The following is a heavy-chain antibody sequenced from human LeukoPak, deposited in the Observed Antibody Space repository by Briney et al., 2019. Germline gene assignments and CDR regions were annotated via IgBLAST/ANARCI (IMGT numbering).Heavy chain of an antibody. CDR3: AVGTGTTIYYYYMDV. CDR1: GYSISSGYY. CDR2: IYHSGST. D-gene: IGHD1-1*01. J-gene: IGHJ6*03. V-gene: IGHV4-38-2*02. Sequence: SETLSLTCTVSGYSISSGYYWGWIRQPPGKGLEWIGSIYHSGSTYYNPSLKSRVTISVDTPKNQFSLKLSSVTAADTAVYYCAVGTGTTIYYYYMDVWGKGTTVTVTS.